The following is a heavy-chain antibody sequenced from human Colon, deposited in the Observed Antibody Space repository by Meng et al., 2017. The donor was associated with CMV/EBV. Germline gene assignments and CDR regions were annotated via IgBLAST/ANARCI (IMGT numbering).Heavy chain of an antibody. Sequence: SVKVSCKASGGTLSSYAISWVRQAPGQGLEWMGGIIPILGIANYAQKFQGRVTITADKSTSTAYMELSSLRSEDTAVYYCAREFGGPELLERLYGMDVWGQGTTVTVSS. J-gene: IGHJ6*02. CDR3: AREFGGPELLERLYGMDV. CDR2: IIPILGIA. CDR1: GGTLSSYA. V-gene: IGHV1-69*10. D-gene: IGHD1-7*01.